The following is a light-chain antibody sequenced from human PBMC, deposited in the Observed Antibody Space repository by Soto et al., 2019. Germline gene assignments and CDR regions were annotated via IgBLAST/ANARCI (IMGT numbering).Light chain of an antibody. CDR3: AAWDDSLNDWV. CDR2: NNN. Sequence: QSVLTQPPSVSAAPGQKVTISCSGSSSNIGNNYVSWYQQLPGTAPKVLIYNNNQRPSGVPVRFSGSKSGTSASLAISGLQSEDEADYYCAAWDDSLNDWVFGGGTKVTVL. CDR1: SSNIGNNY. J-gene: IGLJ3*02. V-gene: IGLV1-44*01.